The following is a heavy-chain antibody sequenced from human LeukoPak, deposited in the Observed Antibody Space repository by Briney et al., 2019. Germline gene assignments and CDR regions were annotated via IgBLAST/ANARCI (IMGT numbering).Heavy chain of an antibody. Sequence: GGSLRLSCAASGYTFSDYYMSWIRQAPGKGLEWVSYISSSGSTIYYADSVKGRFTISRDNAKNSLYLQMNSLRAEDTAVYYCAGIVGVRTVRYFDYWGQGTLVTVSS. CDR2: ISSSGSTI. J-gene: IGHJ4*02. D-gene: IGHD1-26*01. CDR3: AGIVGVRTVRYFDY. V-gene: IGHV3-11*04. CDR1: GYTFSDYY.